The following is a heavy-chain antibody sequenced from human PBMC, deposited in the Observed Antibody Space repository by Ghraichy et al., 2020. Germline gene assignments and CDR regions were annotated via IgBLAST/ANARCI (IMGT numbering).Heavy chain of an antibody. Sequence: GESLNISCTASAFTISSYWMSWVRQGPEKGLEWLANIKEDGSEKYYVDSVKGRFTISRDNAKNSLFLQMNSLRVEDTAVYYCVLSLERSDWFGPWGQGTLVTVSS. CDR3: VLSLERSDWFGP. V-gene: IGHV3-7*03. CDR2: IKEDGSEK. CDR1: AFTISSYW. D-gene: IGHD1-1*01. J-gene: IGHJ5*02.